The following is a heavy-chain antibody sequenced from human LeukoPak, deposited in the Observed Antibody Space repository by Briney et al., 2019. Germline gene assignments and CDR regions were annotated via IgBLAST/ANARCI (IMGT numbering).Heavy chain of an antibody. CDR2: ISGGGDST. Sequence: GGSLRLSCAASGFTFSSYAMSWVRQAPGKGLEWVLTISGGGDSTYYADSVKGRFTISRDNSKITLSLQMNSLRAEDTAVYYCAKTPTVTPNYYYYYMDVWGKGATVTVSS. CDR3: AKTPTVTPNYYYYYMDV. J-gene: IGHJ6*03. CDR1: GFTFSSYA. V-gene: IGHV3-23*01. D-gene: IGHD4-11*01.